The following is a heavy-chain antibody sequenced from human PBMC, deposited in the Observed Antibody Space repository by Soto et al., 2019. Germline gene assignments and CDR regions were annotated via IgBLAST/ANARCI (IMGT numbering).Heavy chain of an antibody. CDR3: ARDFKAPNDAWAFDN. J-gene: IGHJ4*02. CDR1: GDSIISSDW. Sequence: SETLSLTCAVSGDSIISSDWWNWVRQPPGKGLEWIGEISHSGTTIYNPSLEGRVTISVDVSKNHFSLNLTSVTAADTAVYFCARDFKAPNDAWAFDNWGQGTLVTVSS. D-gene: IGHD3-16*01. V-gene: IGHV4-4*02. CDR2: ISHSGTT.